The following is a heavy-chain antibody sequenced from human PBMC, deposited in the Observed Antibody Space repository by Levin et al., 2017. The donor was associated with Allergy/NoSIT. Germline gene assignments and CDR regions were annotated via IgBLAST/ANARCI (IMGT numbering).Heavy chain of an antibody. CDR2: ISTYNGNT. CDR1: GYSFTSYG. D-gene: IGHD6-6*01. J-gene: IGHJ4*02. Sequence: GESLKISCKTSGYSFTSYGINWVRQAPGQGLEWMGWISTYNGNTNYAQKFQGRVTMTTEKSTSTVYMDLRSLRSDETAIYYCARDYKYRSSSGFGYWGQGTLVTVSS. CDR3: ARDYKYRSSSGFGY. V-gene: IGHV1-18*01.